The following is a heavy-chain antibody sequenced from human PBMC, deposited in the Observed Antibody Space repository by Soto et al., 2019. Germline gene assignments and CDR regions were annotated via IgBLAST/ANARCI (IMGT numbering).Heavy chain of an antibody. J-gene: IGHJ6*03. CDR2: VYYTGST. D-gene: IGHD5-12*01. V-gene: IGHV4-59*12. Sequence: SETLSLTCTVSGVSINSDYWSWIRQTPGKGLEWIGYVYYTGSTTYNPSLKSRVTISLHTSRNQFSLTLRSVTAADTAVYYCARGLLRLRPRWYYYYYMGVWGKGTTVTVSS. CDR3: ARGLLRLRPRWYYYYYMGV. CDR1: GVSINSDY.